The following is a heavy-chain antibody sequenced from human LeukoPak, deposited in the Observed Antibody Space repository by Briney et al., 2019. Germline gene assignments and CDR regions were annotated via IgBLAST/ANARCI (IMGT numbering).Heavy chain of an antibody. D-gene: IGHD3-22*01. J-gene: IGHJ4*02. Sequence: PSETLSLTCTVSGGSISSYYWSWIRQPPGKGLEWIGSIYYSGSTYYNPSLKSRVTISVDTSKNQFSLKLSSVTAADTAVYYCAREAGWDSGYYQYYFDYWGQGTLVTVSS. V-gene: IGHV4-59*12. CDR3: AREAGWDSGYYQYYFDY. CDR2: IYYSGST. CDR1: GGSISSYY.